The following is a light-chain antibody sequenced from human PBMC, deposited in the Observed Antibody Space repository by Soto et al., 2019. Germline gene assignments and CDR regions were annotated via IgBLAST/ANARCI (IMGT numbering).Light chain of an antibody. CDR3: QVWETSSGHQAI. CDR1: SIGSKS. CDR2: YDS. Sequence: SYELTQPPSVSVAPGKTATITCGGNSIGSKSVHWYQQMPGQAPVLVISYDSDRPSGIPERFSGSNSGNTATLTISRVEPGDEADYYCQVWETSSGHQAIFGAGTKPTVL. V-gene: IGLV3-21*01. J-gene: IGLJ2*01.